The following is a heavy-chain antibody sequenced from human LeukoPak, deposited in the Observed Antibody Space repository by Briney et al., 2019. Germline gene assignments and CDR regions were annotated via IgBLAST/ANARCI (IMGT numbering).Heavy chain of an antibody. D-gene: IGHD5-12*01. CDR1: GYTFTSYY. V-gene: IGHV1-46*01. Sequence: ASVRVSCKASGYTFTSYYMHWVRQAPGQGLEWMGVIKDGGSTRYAQKFQGRLTVTRDTPTSTVYMELSSLRSEDTAVYYCARDPGFRGSYYGMDIWGQGTTVTVSS. CDR3: ARDPGFRGSYYGMDI. CDR2: IKDGGST. J-gene: IGHJ6*02.